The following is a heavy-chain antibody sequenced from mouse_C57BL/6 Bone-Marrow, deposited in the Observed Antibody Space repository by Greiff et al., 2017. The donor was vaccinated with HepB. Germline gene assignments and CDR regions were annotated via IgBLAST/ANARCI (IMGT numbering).Heavy chain of an antibody. Sequence: VQLQQSGPGLVKPSQSLSLTCSVTGYSITSGYYWNWIRQFPGNKLEWMGYISYDGSNNYNPSLKNRISITRDTSKNQFFLKLNSVTTEDTATYYCARGYGYDRYFDVWGTGTTVTVSS. CDR1: GYSITSGYY. D-gene: IGHD2-2*01. V-gene: IGHV3-6*01. CDR2: ISYDGSN. CDR3: ARGYGYDRYFDV. J-gene: IGHJ1*03.